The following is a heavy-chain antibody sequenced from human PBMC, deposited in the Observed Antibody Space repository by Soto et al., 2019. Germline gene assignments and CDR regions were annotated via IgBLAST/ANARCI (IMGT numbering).Heavy chain of an antibody. V-gene: IGHV1-46*01. CDR3: ASITLGYCTNGVCSDY. D-gene: IGHD2-8*01. Sequence: QVQLVQSGAEVKKPGASVKVSCKASGYTFTSYYMHWVRQAPGQGLEWMGIINPSGGSTSYAQKFKGRVTMTRDTSTSTVYMELSSLRSEDTAVYYCASITLGYCTNGVCSDYWGQGTLVTVSS. J-gene: IGHJ4*02. CDR1: GYTFTSYY. CDR2: INPSGGST.